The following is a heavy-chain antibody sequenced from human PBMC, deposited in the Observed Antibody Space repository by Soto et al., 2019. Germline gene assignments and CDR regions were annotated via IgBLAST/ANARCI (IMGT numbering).Heavy chain of an antibody. J-gene: IGHJ4*02. CDR3: VVRGATTTDY. V-gene: IGHV3-23*01. CDR1: GFTFSSYA. D-gene: IGHD3-10*01. CDR2: ISGSGGNT. Sequence: GGSLRLSCAASGFTFSSYAMNWVRQAPGKGLEWVSTISGSGGNTYYADSVKGRFTISRDNSKNTLYLQLDSLRAEDTAFYYCVVRGATTTDYWGQGTLVTVSS.